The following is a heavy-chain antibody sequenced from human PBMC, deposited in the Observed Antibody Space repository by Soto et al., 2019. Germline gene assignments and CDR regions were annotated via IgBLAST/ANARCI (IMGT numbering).Heavy chain of an antibody. CDR1: GGSISSYY. CDR2: IYYSGST. Sequence: SETLSLTYTVSGGSISSYYWSWILQPPGKGLEWIRYIYYSGSTNYSPSLKSRVTISVDTSKNQFSLKLSSVTAADTAVYYCARTGGWFGGLYYFDYWGQGTLVTVSS. V-gene: IGHV4-59*01. D-gene: IGHD3-10*01. J-gene: IGHJ4*02. CDR3: ARTGGWFGGLYYFDY.